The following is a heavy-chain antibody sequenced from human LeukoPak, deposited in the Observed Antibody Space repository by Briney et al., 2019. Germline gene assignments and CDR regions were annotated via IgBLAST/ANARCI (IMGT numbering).Heavy chain of an antibody. D-gene: IGHD5-18*01. CDR2: IWYDGSNK. Sequence: GGSLCLSCAASGFTFSSYGMDWVGQAPGKGLEWVAVIWYDGSNKYYADSVKGRFTISRDNSKNTLYLQMNSLRAEDTAVYYCARGCSYVSDIWGQGTLVTVSS. V-gene: IGHV3-33*01. CDR1: GFTFSSYG. CDR3: ARGCSYVSDI. J-gene: IGHJ3*02.